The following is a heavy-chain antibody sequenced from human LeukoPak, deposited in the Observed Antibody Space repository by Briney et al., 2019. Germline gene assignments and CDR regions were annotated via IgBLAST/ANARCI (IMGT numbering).Heavy chain of an antibody. CDR2: ISGSGSDT. V-gene: IGHV3-23*01. J-gene: IGHJ4*02. Sequence: PGGSLRLSCAASGFTFSRNAMIWVRQAPGKGLEWVSAISGSGSDTYYADSVKGRFTIFRDNSENTVYLRMNSLSAEDTAVYYCAKDPWGSSGYFDHWGQGTLVTVSS. CDR1: GFTFSRNA. D-gene: IGHD7-27*01. CDR3: AKDPWGSSGYFDH.